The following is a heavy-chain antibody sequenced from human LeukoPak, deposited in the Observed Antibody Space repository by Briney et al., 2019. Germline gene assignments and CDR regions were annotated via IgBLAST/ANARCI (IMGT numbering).Heavy chain of an antibody. V-gene: IGHV1-18*01. CDR1: GYTFTSYG. CDR3: ARDVPVVSYYYYMDV. Sequence: ASVKVSCKASGYTFTSYGISWVRQAPGQGLEWMGWISAYNGNTNYAQKLQGRVTMTTDTSTSTAYMELRSLRSDDTAVYYCARDVPVVSYYYYMDVWGKGTTVTVSS. J-gene: IGHJ6*03. D-gene: IGHD2-8*01. CDR2: ISAYNGNT.